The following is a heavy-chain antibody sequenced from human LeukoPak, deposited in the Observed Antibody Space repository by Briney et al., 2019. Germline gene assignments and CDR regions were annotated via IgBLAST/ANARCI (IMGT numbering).Heavy chain of an antibody. CDR2: IYYSGTI. V-gene: IGHV4-39*01. J-gene: IGHJ4*02. CDR3: ATQWIGHFDY. D-gene: IGHD5-12*01. Sequence: PSDTLSLTCTVSGGSISSVSYYWGWIRQPPGKGLEWIGSIYYSGTIYYNPSLKSRVTISVDTSKNQFSLKLTSVTAADTAVYYCATQWIGHFDYWGQGTLVTVSS. CDR1: GGSISSVSYY.